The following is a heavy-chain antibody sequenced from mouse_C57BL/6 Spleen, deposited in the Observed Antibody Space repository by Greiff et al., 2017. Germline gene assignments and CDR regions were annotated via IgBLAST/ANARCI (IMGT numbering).Heavy chain of an antibody. J-gene: IGHJ4*01. D-gene: IGHD1-1*01. V-gene: IGHV1-82*01. Sequence: VQLQQSGPELVKPGASVKISCKASGYAFSSSWMNWVKQRPGKGLEWIGRIYPGDGDTNYNGKFKGKATLTADKSSSTAYMQLSSLTSEDSAVYFGARGGYGSRGGLNYAMNYWGQGTSVTVSS. CDR1: GYAFSSSW. CDR3: ARGGYGSRGGLNYAMNY. CDR2: IYPGDGDT.